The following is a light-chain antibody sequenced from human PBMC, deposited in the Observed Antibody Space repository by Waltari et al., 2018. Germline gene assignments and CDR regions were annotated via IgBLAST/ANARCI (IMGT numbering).Light chain of an antibody. CDR1: SSDVGVYNY. Sequence: QSALTQPASVSGSPGQSITISCTGTSSDVGVYNYVSWYQQNPGNAPKLMIYDVTKRPSGFSDRFSGSKSGNTASLTISGLQAEDEADYYCCSYTTSSAWVFGGGTKLTVL. J-gene: IGLJ3*02. CDR3: CSYTTSSAWV. CDR2: DVT. V-gene: IGLV2-14*01.